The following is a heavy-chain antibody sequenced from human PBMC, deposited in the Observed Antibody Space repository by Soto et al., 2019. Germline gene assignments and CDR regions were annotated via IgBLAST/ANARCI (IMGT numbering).Heavy chain of an antibody. D-gene: IGHD3-16*01. CDR2: INTHNGNT. CDR1: GYTFTTYG. J-gene: IGHJ6*03. Sequence: ASVKVSCKASGYTFTTYGISWVRQAPGEGLEWLGWINTHNGNTNYAQNLQGRVFMTADTSTNTAYMELRSLRSDDTAIYYCTREGSAPYYYYAWAAGGKGTRVTVP. CDR3: TREGSAPYYYYAWAA. V-gene: IGHV1-18*01.